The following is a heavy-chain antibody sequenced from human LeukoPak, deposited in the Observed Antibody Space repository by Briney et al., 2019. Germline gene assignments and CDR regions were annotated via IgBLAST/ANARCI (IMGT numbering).Heavy chain of an antibody. V-gene: IGHV4-31*03. D-gene: IGHD3-22*01. Sequence: PSQTLSLTCTVSGGSISSGGYYWSWIRQHPGKGQEWIGYIYYSGSTYYNPSLKSRVTISVDTSKNQFSLKLSSVTAADTAVYYCARGRIPYYYDSSGYYGGYYFDYWGQGTLVTVSS. J-gene: IGHJ4*02. CDR3: ARGRIPYYYDSSGYYGGYYFDY. CDR2: IYYSGST. CDR1: GGSISSGGYY.